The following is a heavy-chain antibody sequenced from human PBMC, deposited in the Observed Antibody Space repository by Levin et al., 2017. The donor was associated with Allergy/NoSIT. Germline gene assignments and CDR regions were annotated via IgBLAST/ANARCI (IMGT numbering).Heavy chain of an antibody. CDR1: GFSLRTDGVG. D-gene: IGHD3-10*01. CDR3: AHTLWFGEIY. J-gene: IGHJ4*02. CDR2: IYWDEDK. Sequence: KSGPTLVKPTQTLTLTCTFSGFSLRTDGVGVGWIRQPPGKALEWLALIYWDEDKYYSSSLKSRLTITKDTSKNEVVLTMTNMDPVDTATYYCAHTLWFGEIYWGQGIMVTVSS. V-gene: IGHV2-5*02.